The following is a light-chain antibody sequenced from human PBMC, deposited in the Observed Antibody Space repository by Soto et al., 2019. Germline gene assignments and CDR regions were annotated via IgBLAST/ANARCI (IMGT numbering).Light chain of an antibody. J-gene: IGKJ5*01. CDR2: AAS. Sequence: DIQMTQSPSSVSASVGDRVTISCQASQGISRSLAWYQQKPGKAPKLLIYAASSLQSGVPSRFSGSGFGTDFTLTISSLQPEDSAIYYCQQAESFPITFGQGTRLEI. CDR3: QQAESFPIT. V-gene: IGKV1D-12*01. CDR1: QGISRS.